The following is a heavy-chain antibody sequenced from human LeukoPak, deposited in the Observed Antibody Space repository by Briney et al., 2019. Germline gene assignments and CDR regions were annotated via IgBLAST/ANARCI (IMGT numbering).Heavy chain of an antibody. CDR2: INHSGST. V-gene: IGHV4-34*01. CDR3: ARGFPPLYWYFDL. CDR1: GGSFSGYY. J-gene: IGHJ2*01. Sequence: PSETLSLTCAVYGGSFSGYYWSWIHQPPGKGLEWIGEINHSGSTNYNPSLKSRVTISVDTSKNQFSLKLSSVTAADTAVYYCARGFPPLYWYFDLWGRGTLVTVSS.